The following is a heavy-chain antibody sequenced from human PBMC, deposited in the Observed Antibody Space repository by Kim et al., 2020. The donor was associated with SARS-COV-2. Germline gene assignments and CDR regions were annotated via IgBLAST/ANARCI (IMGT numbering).Heavy chain of an antibody. Sequence: ASVKVSCKASGYTFTSYAMHWVRQAPGQRLEWMGWINAGNGNTKYSQKFQGRVTITRDTSASTAYMELSSLRSDDTAVYYCANARVLRHYDDSSRFDYWGQGTLVTVSS. D-gene: IGHD3-22*01. CDR2: INAGNGNT. V-gene: IGHV1-3*01. CDR3: ANARVLRHYDDSSRFDY. CDR1: GYTFTSYA. J-gene: IGHJ4*02.